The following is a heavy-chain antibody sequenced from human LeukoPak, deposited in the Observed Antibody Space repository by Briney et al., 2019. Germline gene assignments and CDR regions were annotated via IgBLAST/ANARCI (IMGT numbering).Heavy chain of an antibody. CDR3: ASGITMVRGVPNWFDP. V-gene: IGHV1-2*02. CDR1: GYTFTGYY. D-gene: IGHD3-10*01. J-gene: IGHJ5*02. Sequence: ASVKVSCKASGYTFTGYYMHWVRQAPGQGLEWMGWINPNSGGTNYAQKFQGRVTMTRDTSISTAYMELSRLRSDDTAVYYCASGITMVRGVPNWFDPWGQGTLVTVSS. CDR2: INPNSGGT.